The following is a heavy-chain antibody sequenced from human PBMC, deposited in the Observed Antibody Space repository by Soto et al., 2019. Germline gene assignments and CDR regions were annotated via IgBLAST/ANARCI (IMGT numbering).Heavy chain of an antibody. J-gene: IGHJ6*02. CDR2: IIPIFGTA. V-gene: IGHV1-69*13. Sequence: ASVKVSCKASGGTFSSYAISWVRQAPGQGLEWMGGIIPIFGTANYAQKFQGRVTITADESTSTAYMELSSLRSEDTAVYYCARAGQGVPAAPSYYYYGMDVWGQGTTVTVSS. D-gene: IGHD2-2*01. CDR1: GGTFSSYA. CDR3: ARAGQGVPAAPSYYYYGMDV.